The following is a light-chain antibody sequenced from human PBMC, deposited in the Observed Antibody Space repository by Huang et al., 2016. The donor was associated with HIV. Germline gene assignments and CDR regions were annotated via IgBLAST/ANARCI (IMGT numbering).Light chain of an antibody. V-gene: IGKV3-20*01. CDR2: GAS. CDR1: QTVSSNY. Sequence: EIVLTQSPVTLSLSPGERATLSCRASQTVSSNYLGWYQQKPGQAPRRLIYGASSRATGIPDRFSGSGSGTDFTLTISRLEPEDFAVYYCQQYGGSPPYTFGQGTKLEIK. J-gene: IGKJ2*01. CDR3: QQYGGSPPYT.